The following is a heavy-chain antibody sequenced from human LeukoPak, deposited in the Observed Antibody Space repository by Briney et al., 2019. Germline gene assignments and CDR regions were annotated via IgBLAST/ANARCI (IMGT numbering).Heavy chain of an antibody. CDR2: IYSDGAT. V-gene: IGHV3-66*01. CDR3: ARVAYYRVITDQITDALDI. J-gene: IGHJ3*02. D-gene: IGHD3-16*01. CDR1: GFTFSSYA. Sequence: GGSLRLSCAASGFTFSSYAMSWVRQAPGKGLECVSFIYSDGATHYAESVKGRFTISRDNSKSTLFLLMNSLRVEDTAVYYCARVAYYRVITDQITDALDIWGRGTVVTVSS.